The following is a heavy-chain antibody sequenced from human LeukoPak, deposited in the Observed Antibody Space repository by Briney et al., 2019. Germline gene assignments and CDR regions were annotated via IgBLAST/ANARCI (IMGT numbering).Heavy chain of an antibody. CDR2: IRSKAYGGTT. D-gene: IGHD3-16*01. Sequence: GGSLRLSCTASGFTFGDYAMSWFRQAPGKGLEWVGFIRSKAYGGTTEYAASVKGRFTISRDDSKSIAYLQMNSLKTEDTAVYYCTREGGQQGYWYFDLWGRGTLVTVSS. V-gene: IGHV3-49*03. CDR1: GFTFGDYA. J-gene: IGHJ2*01. CDR3: TREGGQQGYWYFDL.